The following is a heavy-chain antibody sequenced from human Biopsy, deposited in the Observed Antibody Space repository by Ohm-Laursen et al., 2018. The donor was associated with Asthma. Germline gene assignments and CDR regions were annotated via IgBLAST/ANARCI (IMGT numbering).Heavy chain of an antibody. J-gene: IGHJ4*02. CDR1: GFTFRSYA. Sequence: SLRLSCAASGFTFRSYAMHWVRQAPGKGLEWVAVGGSYYDGGLKYYADSVNGRFTVSRDDSKNTLYLRMNSLRPDDTAVYYCARDVMEWYLPAFDFWGQGTLVTVSS. CDR2: GGSYYDGGLK. V-gene: IGHV3-30-3*01. CDR3: ARDVMEWYLPAFDF. D-gene: IGHD3-3*01.